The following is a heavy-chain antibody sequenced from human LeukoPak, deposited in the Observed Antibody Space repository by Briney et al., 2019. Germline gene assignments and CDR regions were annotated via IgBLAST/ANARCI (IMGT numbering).Heavy chain of an antibody. CDR2: ISSSSSYI. Sequence: GGSLRLSCAAPGFTFSSYSMNWVRQAPGKGLEWVSSISSSSSYIYYADSVKGRFTISRDNAKNSLYLQMNSLRTEDTAVYYCARCYYDSSGYRPIDYWGQGTLVTVSS. V-gene: IGHV3-21*01. CDR1: GFTFSSYS. J-gene: IGHJ4*02. CDR3: ARCYYDSSGYRPIDY. D-gene: IGHD3-22*01.